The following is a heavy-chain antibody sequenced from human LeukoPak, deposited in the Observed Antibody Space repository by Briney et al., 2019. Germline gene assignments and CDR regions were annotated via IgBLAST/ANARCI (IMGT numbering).Heavy chain of an antibody. CDR2: IYHSGST. CDR3: AREVTMIVAFDI. CDR1: GGSISSGGYS. J-gene: IGHJ3*02. D-gene: IGHD3-22*01. Sequence: SQTLSLTCAVSGGSISSGGYSWSWIRQPPGKGLEWIGYIYHSGSTYYNPSLKSRVTISVDRSKNQFSLKLSSVTAADTAVYYCAREVTMIVAFDIWGQGTMVTVSS. V-gene: IGHV4-30-2*01.